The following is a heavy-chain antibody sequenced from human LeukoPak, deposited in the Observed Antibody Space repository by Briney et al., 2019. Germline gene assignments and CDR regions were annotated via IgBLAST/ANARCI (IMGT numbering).Heavy chain of an antibody. V-gene: IGHV3-23*01. J-gene: IGHJ4*02. CDR2: ISGSGGVT. CDR3: TTEGLEGQWLGRGSFDY. D-gene: IGHD6-19*01. CDR1: KFTFSTYA. Sequence: GGSLRLSCAASKFTFSTYAMSWVRQAPGKGLEWVSGISGSGGVTYYADSVKGRFTISRDNPKNTLYLQMNSLRAEDTAVYYCTTEGLEGQWLGRGSFDYWGQGTLVTVSS.